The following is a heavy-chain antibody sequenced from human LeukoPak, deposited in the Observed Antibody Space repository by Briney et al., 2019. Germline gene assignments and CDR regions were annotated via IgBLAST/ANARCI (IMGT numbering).Heavy chain of an antibody. CDR1: GGTFSSYA. CDR2: IIPIFGTA. J-gene: IGHJ4*02. Sequence: GASVKVSCKASGGTFSSYAISWVRQAPGQGLEWMGGIIPIFGTANYAQKLQGRVTMTTDTSTSTAYMELRSLRSDDTAVYYCARDGELLWFGSFANAPDYWGQGTLVTVSS. CDR3: ARDGELLWFGSFANAPDY. D-gene: IGHD3-10*01. V-gene: IGHV1-69*05.